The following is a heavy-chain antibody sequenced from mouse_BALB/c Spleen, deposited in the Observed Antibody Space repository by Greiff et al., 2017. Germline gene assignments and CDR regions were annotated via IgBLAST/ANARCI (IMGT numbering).Heavy chain of an antibody. CDR2: ISSGGSYT. CDR3: ARHPPMITTGGAMDY. Sequence: EVQVVESGGDLVKPGGSLKLSCAASGFTFSSYGMSWVRQTPDKRLEWVATISSGGSYTYYPDSVKGRFTISRDNAKNTLYLQMSSLKSEDTAMYYCARHPPMITTGGAMDYWGQGTSVTVSS. J-gene: IGHJ4*01. CDR1: GFTFSSYG. V-gene: IGHV5-6*01. D-gene: IGHD2-4*01.